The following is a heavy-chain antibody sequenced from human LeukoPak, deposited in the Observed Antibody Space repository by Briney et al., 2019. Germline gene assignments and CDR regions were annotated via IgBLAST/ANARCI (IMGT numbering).Heavy chain of an antibody. CDR3: ASPTFYYDSSGPDAFDI. J-gene: IGHJ3*02. Sequence: ASVKVSCKASGGTFSSYAISWVRQAPGQGLEWMGGIIPIFGIANYAQKFQGRVTITADESTSTAYMELSSLRSEDTAVYYCASPTFYYDSSGPDAFDIWGQGTMVTVSS. V-gene: IGHV1-69*13. CDR1: GGTFSSYA. D-gene: IGHD3-22*01. CDR2: IIPIFGIA.